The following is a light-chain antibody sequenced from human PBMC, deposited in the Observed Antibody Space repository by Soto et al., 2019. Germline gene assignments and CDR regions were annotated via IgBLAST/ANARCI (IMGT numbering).Light chain of an antibody. Sequence: DIQMTQSPSSVSASVGDRVTITCRASQGISSWLDWYQQKPAKAPKLLIYSASTLQSGVPSRFSGSGSGTDFTLTISSLQPEEFATYYCQQAHSFPLTFGGGTKVEIK. J-gene: IGKJ4*01. CDR1: QGISSW. CDR2: SAS. CDR3: QQAHSFPLT. V-gene: IGKV1D-12*01.